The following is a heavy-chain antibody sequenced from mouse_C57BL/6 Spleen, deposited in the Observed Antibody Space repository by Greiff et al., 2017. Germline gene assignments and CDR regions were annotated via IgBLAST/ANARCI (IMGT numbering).Heavy chain of an antibody. CDR2: IYPGSGNT. V-gene: IGHV1-76*01. Sequence: VQLVESGAELVRPGASVKLSCKASGYTFTDYYINWVKQRPGQGLEWIARIYPGSGNTYYNEKFKGKATLTAEKSSSTAYMQLSSLTSEDSAVYFCARGVYYAMDYWGQGTSVTVSS. CDR3: ARGVYYAMDY. CDR1: GYTFTDYY. J-gene: IGHJ4*01.